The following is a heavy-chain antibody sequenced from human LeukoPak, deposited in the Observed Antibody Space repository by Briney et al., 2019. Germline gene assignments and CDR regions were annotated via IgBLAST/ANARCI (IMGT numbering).Heavy chain of an antibody. D-gene: IGHD2-15*01. V-gene: IGHV3-30*02. CDR2: IRYDGSNK. J-gene: IGHJ4*02. CDR3: AKDPGGPSRTYYFDY. Sequence: PGGSLRLSCAASGFTFSSYGMHWVRQAPGKGLEWVAFIRYDGSNKYYADSVKGRFTISRDNSKNTLYLQMNSLRAEDTAVYYCAKDPGGPSRTYYFDYWGQGTLVTVSS. CDR1: GFTFSSYG.